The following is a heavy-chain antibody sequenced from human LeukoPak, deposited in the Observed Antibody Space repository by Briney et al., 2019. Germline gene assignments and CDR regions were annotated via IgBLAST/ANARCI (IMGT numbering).Heavy chain of an antibody. Sequence: GGSLRLSCAASGSSFSSYWMSWVRQAPGKGLEWVANIKQDGSARFYVDSVKGRFTISRDNAKNLLYLQMNSLRAEDTAVYHCARDNSYDVLSTFDYWGQGSLVTVSS. CDR3: ARDNSYDVLSTFDY. D-gene: IGHD2/OR15-2a*01. CDR1: GSSFSSYW. V-gene: IGHV3-7*01. J-gene: IGHJ4*02. CDR2: IKQDGSAR.